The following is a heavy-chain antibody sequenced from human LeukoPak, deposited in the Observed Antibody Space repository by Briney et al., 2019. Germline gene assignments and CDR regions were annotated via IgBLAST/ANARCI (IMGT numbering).Heavy chain of an antibody. J-gene: IGHJ4*02. D-gene: IGHD1-26*01. V-gene: IGHV1-69*04. Sequence: SVKVSCKASGGTFSSYTISWVRQAPGQGLEWVGRIIPILGIANYAQKFQGRVTITADKSTSTAYMELSSLRSEDTAVYYCARDSGSYIKYYFDYWGQGTLVTVSS. CDR1: GGTFSSYT. CDR2: IIPILGIA. CDR3: ARDSGSYIKYYFDY.